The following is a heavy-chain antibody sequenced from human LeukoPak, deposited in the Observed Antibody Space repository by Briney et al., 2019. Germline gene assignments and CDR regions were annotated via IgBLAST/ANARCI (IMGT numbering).Heavy chain of an antibody. Sequence: GGSLRLSCAASGFTFSSYEMNWVRQAPGKGLEWVSSISSSSSYIYYADSVKGRFTISRDNAKNSLYLQMNSLRAEDTAVYYCARGRRGATYAFDIWGQGTMVTVSS. CDR1: GFTFSSYE. V-gene: IGHV3-21*01. D-gene: IGHD1-26*01. CDR3: ARGRRGATYAFDI. J-gene: IGHJ3*02. CDR2: ISSSSSYI.